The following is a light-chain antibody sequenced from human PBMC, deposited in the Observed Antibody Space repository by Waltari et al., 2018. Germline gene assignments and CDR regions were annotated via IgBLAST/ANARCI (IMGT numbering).Light chain of an antibody. CDR1: RIRRYY. CDR2: GKN. V-gene: IGLV3-19*01. J-gene: IGLJ2*01. Sequence: SSELTQDPAVSVALGQTVRITCQGDRIRRYYGSWYQQKPGQATVLVLYGKNNRPSGIPNRFSGSSSGDTASLTITGAQAEDEAAYYCNSRDSSGLVVFGGGTKLTVL. CDR3: NSRDSSGLVV.